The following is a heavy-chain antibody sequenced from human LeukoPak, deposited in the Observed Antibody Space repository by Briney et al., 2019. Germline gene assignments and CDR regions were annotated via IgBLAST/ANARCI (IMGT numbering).Heavy chain of an antibody. V-gene: IGHV3-66*01. CDR1: GFALSSNY. CDR3: ARNIFVGYSGSFLGIDF. Sequence: GGSLRLSCAASGFALSSNYVGWVRQAPGKGLEWVSLLYSGGRTYYADSVQGRFTISRDNSKNTLYLQMNSLRAEDTAVYYCARNIFVGYSGSFLGIDFWGQGTLVTVSP. J-gene: IGHJ4*02. CDR2: LYSGGRT. D-gene: IGHD1-26*01.